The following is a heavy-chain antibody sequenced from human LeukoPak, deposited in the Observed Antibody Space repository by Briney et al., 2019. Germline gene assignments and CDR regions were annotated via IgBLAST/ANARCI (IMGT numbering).Heavy chain of an antibody. Sequence: ASVKVSCKASGYTFTSYGISWVRHAPSQWRELMGWISAYNGNTNYAQKLQGRVTMTTDTSTSTAYMELRSLRSDDTAVYYRARTTHNGRAGLIDYWGQGTLVTVSS. CDR1: GYTFTSYG. CDR3: ARTTHNGRAGLIDY. J-gene: IGHJ4*02. CDR2: ISAYNGNT. D-gene: IGHD1-14*01. V-gene: IGHV1-18*04.